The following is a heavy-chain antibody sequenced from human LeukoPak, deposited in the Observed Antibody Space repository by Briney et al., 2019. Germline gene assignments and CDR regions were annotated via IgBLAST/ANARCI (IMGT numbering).Heavy chain of an antibody. CDR3: ARDERVCSGGSCYLYYFDY. CDR1: VGTFSSYA. CDR2: IIPILGIA. V-gene: IGHV1-69*04. Sequence: ASVKVSCKASVGTFSSYAISWVRQAPGQGLEWMGRIIPILGIANYAQKFQGRVTITADKSTSTAYMELSSLRSEDTAVYYCARDERVCSGGSCYLYYFDYWGQGTLVTVSS. D-gene: IGHD2-15*01. J-gene: IGHJ4*02.